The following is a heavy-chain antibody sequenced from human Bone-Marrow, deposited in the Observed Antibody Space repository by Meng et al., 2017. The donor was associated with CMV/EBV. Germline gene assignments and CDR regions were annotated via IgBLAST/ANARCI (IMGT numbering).Heavy chain of an antibody. J-gene: IGHJ4*02. D-gene: IGHD3-3*01. CDR2: ISGSGGST. CDR3: ARSQLRFLEWLSTLYYFDY. V-gene: IGHV3-23*01. Sequence: GESLKISCAASGFTFSSYAMSWVRQAPGKGLEWVSAISGSGGSTYYADSVKGRFTISRDNAKNSLYLQMNSLRAEDTAVYYCARSQLRFLEWLSTLYYFDYWGQGTLVTVSS. CDR1: GFTFSSYA.